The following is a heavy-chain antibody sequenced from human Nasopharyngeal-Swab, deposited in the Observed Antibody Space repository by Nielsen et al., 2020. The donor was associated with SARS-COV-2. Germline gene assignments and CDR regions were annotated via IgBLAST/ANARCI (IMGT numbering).Heavy chain of an antibody. CDR1: GYTFPNYG. J-gene: IGHJ4*02. D-gene: IGHD6-19*01. CDR2: ISPYNGNT. V-gene: IGHV1-18*01. CDR3: ARDPSGWGAYSDY. Sequence: ASVKVSCKASGYTFPNYGIFWVRQAPGQGLECMGWISPYNGNTNYAQTVQGRVTMTTDTSTTTAYMELRSLRSDDTAVYYRARDPSGWGAYSDYWGQGTLVTVSS.